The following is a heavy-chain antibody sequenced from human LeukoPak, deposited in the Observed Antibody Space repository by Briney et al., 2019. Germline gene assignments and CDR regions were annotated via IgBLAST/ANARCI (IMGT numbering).Heavy chain of an antibody. CDR3: AKDGLPYYYDSSGYLYYFDY. J-gene: IGHJ4*02. CDR1: GFTFSTYA. Sequence: GGSLRLSCTASGFTFSTYAMSWVRQAPGKGLEWVSAISGSGDSTYYADSMKGRFTISRDNSKNTLYLQMNSLRAEDTAVYYCAKDGLPYYYDSSGYLYYFDYWGQGTLVTVSS. V-gene: IGHV3-23*01. D-gene: IGHD3-22*01. CDR2: ISGSGDST.